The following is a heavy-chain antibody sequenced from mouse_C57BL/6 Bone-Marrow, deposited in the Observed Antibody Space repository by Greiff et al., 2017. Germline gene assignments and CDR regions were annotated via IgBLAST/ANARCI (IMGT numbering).Heavy chain of an antibody. CDR1: GYAFSSYW. V-gene: IGHV1-80*01. J-gene: IGHJ4*01. D-gene: IGHD2-2*01. CDR3: ATEAATMVTTGAMDY. Sequence: QVQLQQSGAELVKPGASVKISCKASGYAFSSYWMNWVKQRPGKGLEWIGQIYPGDGDTNYNGKFKGKATLTADKSSSTAYMPHSSLTSEDSAVYFWATEAATMVTTGAMDYWGQGTSVTVSS. CDR2: IYPGDGDT.